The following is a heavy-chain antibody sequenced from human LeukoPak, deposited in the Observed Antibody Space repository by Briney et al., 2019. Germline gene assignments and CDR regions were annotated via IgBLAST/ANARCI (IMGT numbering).Heavy chain of an antibody. CDR3: ARHEGLAVAYWFDP. D-gene: IGHD6-19*01. J-gene: IGHJ5*02. CDR1: GGSISSYS. V-gene: IGHV4-59*08. CDR2: IYYSGST. Sequence: SETLSLTCTVSGGSISSYSWSWVRQPPGKGLEWIGYIYYSGSTNYNPSLKSRVTISVDTSKNQFSLKLSSVTAADTAVYYCARHEGLAVAYWFDPWGQGTLVTVSS.